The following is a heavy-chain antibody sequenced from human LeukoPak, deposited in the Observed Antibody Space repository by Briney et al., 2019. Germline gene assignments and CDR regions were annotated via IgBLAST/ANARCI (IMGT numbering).Heavy chain of an antibody. V-gene: IGHV4-59*01. CDR2: IYYSGST. CDR3: ARYSSGWLNWFDP. D-gene: IGHD6-19*01. J-gene: IGHJ5*02. CDR1: GGSISSYY. Sequence: PSETLSLTCTVSGGSISSYYWSWIRQPPRKGLEWIGYIYYSGSTNYNPSLKSRVTISVDTSKNQFSLKLSSVTAADTAVYYCARYSSGWLNWFDPWGQGTLVTVFS.